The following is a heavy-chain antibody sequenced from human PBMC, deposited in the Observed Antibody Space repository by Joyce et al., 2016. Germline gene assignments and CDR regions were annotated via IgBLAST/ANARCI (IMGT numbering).Heavy chain of an antibody. V-gene: IGHV3-23*01. J-gene: IGHJ4*02. D-gene: IGHD3-10*02. CDR2: SSGRGAKT. CDR1: GFTFIDYA. CDR3: TKEGIGLFAGLDYFDF. Sequence: EVQLLESGGGWVPPGGSLRLSCTASGFTFIDYAMSWVRQVPGKGLQWVSSSSGRGAKTDDADSGKGRFTISRDNSKNTVYLQMNSLRGEDTAVYYCTKEGIGLFAGLDYFDFWGQGTLVTVSS.